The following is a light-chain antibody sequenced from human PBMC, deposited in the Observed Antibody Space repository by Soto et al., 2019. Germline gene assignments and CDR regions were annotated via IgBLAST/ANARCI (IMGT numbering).Light chain of an antibody. Sequence: DIQMTQSPSTLSASVGDRISITCRASQSISGWLAWYQQKPGKAPKLLIYGASTLQSGVPSRFSGSGSGTEFTLTISSLQPDDFASYYCQQYDSYWLTFGGGTKVDI. CDR3: QQYDSYWLT. CDR1: QSISGW. CDR2: GAS. J-gene: IGKJ4*01. V-gene: IGKV1-5*01.